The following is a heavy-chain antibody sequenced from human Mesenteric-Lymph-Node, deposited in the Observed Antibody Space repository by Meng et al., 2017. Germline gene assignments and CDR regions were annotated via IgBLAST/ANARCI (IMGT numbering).Heavy chain of an antibody. J-gene: IGHJ5*02. CDR1: GGSVSNGNYY. V-gene: IGHV4-30-4*01. CDR3: AGLTFTNYFDP. Sequence: QVQLQESGPGLVKPSQTLSPTCTVSGGSVSNGNYYWSWIRKPPGKGLEWIGYIYYSGNTFYNPSLKSQVTISVDTSKNQFSLKLTSVTAADTAVYYCAGLTFTNYFDPWGQGTLVTVSS. CDR2: IYYSGNT. D-gene: IGHD4/OR15-4a*01.